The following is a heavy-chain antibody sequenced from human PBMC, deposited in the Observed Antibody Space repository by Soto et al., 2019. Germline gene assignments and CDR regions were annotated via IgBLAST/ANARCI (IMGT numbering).Heavy chain of an antibody. CDR1: GFTFSSYA. CDR3: AKSQNDYGDYGRFDY. CDR2: ISGSGGST. V-gene: IGHV3-23*01. D-gene: IGHD4-17*01. Sequence: GGSLRLSCAASGFTFSSYAMSWVRQAPGKGLEWVSAISGSGGSTYYADSVKGRFTTSRDNSKNTLYLQMNSLRAEDTAVYYCAKSQNDYGDYGRFDYWGQGTLVTVSS. J-gene: IGHJ4*02.